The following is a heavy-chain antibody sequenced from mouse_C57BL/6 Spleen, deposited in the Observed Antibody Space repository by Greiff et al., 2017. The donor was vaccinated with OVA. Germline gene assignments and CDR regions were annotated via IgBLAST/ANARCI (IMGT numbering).Heavy chain of an antibody. CDR1: GYTFTSYW. CDR3: ARSLDGYYDLGDAMDY. J-gene: IGHJ4*01. D-gene: IGHD2-3*01. Sequence: QVQLQQPGAELVRPGSSVKLSCKASGYTFTSYWMDWVKQRPGQGLEWIGNIYPSDSETHYNQKFKDKATLTVDKSSSTAYMQLSSLTSEDSAVYYCARSLDGYYDLGDAMDYWGQGTSVTVSS. CDR2: IYPSDSET. V-gene: IGHV1-61*01.